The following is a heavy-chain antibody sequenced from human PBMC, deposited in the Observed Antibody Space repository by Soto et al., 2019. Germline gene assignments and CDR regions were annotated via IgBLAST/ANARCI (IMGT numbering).Heavy chain of an antibody. Sequence: PSETLSLTCTVSGGSISSGGYYWSWIRQHPGKGLKRLGYIYYNGSTYYNPSLKSRVTISVDTSNDQCSLELSSVLAADPGVYYCAGVVDYYYGMGVWGQGT. J-gene: IGHJ6*02. CDR1: GGSISSGGYY. V-gene: IGHV4-31*03. CDR3: AGVVDYYYGMGV. D-gene: IGHD2-8*01. CDR2: IYYNGST.